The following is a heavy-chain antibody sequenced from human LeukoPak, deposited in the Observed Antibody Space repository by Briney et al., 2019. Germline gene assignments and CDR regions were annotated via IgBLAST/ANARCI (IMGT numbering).Heavy chain of an antibody. D-gene: IGHD5-18*01. Sequence: PGGSLRLSCAASGFTFSNCEMNWVRQAPGKGLEWVSYISSSGSTIWYADSVKGRFTISRDNAKNSLYLQMNSLRAEDSAVCYCARDIADMPGRDRYGYDYWGHGTLVTVSS. V-gene: IGHV3-48*03. CDR1: GFTFSNCE. J-gene: IGHJ4*01. CDR2: ISSSGSTI. CDR3: ARDIADMPGRDRYGYDY.